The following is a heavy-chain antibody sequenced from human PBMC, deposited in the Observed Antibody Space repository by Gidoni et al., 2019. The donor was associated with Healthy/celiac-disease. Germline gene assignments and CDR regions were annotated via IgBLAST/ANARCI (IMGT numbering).Heavy chain of an antibody. V-gene: IGHV1-18*01. CDR2: ISAYNGNT. D-gene: IGHD3-22*01. Sequence: QVQLVQSGAEVKKPGASVKVSCKASGYTFTSYGSSWVRQAPGQGLEWMGWISAYNGNTNYAQKLQGRVTMTTDTSTSTAYMELRSLRSDDTAVYYCARDGVWDSSGPTYYYYGMDVWGQGTTVTVSS. J-gene: IGHJ6*02. CDR1: GYTFTSYG. CDR3: ARDGVWDSSGPTYYYYGMDV.